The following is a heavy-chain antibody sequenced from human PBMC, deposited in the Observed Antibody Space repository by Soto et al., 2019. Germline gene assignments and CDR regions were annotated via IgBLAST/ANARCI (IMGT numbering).Heavy chain of an antibody. J-gene: IGHJ6*02. CDR2: ISYDGSNK. Sequence: LRLSCAASGFTFSSYGMHWVRQAPGKGLEWVAVISYDGSNKYYADSVKGRFTISRDNSKNTLYLQMNSLGVEDMAVYYCARDLVVGGPTINYYYGMDVWGQGTTVTVSS. CDR3: ARDLVVGGPTINYYYGMDV. D-gene: IGHD1-26*01. V-gene: IGHV3-30*03. CDR1: GFTFSSYG.